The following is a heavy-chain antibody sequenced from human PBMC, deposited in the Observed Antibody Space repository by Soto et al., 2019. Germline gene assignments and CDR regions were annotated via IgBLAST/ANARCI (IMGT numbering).Heavy chain of an antibody. D-gene: IGHD3-3*01. CDR2: ISWNSGSI. CDR3: AKDIRRAFFDAFDI. J-gene: IGHJ3*02. CDR1: GFTFDDYA. Sequence: SLRLSCAASGFTFDDYAMHWVRQAPGKGLEWVSGISWNSGSIGYADSVKGRFTISRDNAKNSLYLQMNSLRAEDTALYYCAKDIRRAFFDAFDIWGQGTMVTVSS. V-gene: IGHV3-9*01.